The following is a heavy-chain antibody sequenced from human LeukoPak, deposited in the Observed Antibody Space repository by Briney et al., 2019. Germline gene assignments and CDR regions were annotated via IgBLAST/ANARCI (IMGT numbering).Heavy chain of an antibody. CDR2: ISVSGNT. CDR3: AKAPVTTCSGAHCYPFDY. D-gene: IGHD2-15*01. V-gene: IGHV3-23*01. CDR1: GFTLSSYA. J-gene: IGHJ4*02. Sequence: GSLRLSCAASGFTLSSYAMSWVRQGPGKGLEWVSAISVSGNTYHADSVKGRFTISRDSYKNTLYLQMNSLRAEDAAVYYCAKAPVTTCSGAHCYPFDYWGQGTLVTVSS.